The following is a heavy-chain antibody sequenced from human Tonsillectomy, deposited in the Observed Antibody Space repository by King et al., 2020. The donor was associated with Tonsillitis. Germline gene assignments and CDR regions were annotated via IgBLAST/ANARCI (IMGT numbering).Heavy chain of an antibody. CDR1: GGTFRSYA. V-gene: IGHV1-69*01. CDR3: ARDQNYYDSSGYYGAFDV. Sequence: QLVQSGAEVKKPGSSVKVSCKASGGTFRSYAISWVRQAPGQGLEWMGGIIPIFGTANYAQKFQGRVTITADESTNTAYMELSSLRSEDTAVYYCARDQNYYDSSGYYGAFDVWGQGTMVTVSS. CDR2: IIPIFGTA. J-gene: IGHJ3*01. D-gene: IGHD3-22*01.